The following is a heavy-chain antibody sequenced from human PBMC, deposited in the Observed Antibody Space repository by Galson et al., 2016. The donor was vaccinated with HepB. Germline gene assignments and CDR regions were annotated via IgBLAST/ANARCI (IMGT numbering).Heavy chain of an antibody. Sequence: SVKVSCKASGYTFTNYGITWVRQAPGQGLEWMGWIGANDGYTNYAQKFQGRVTMTTDTSTTTAYMELRSLISDDTAMYYCARDRAPVDYCTGGLCHLDYWGQGTLVTVSS. CDR1: GYTFTNYG. CDR3: ARDRAPVDYCTGGLCHLDY. J-gene: IGHJ4*02. CDR2: IGANDGYT. V-gene: IGHV1-18*01. D-gene: IGHD2-8*02.